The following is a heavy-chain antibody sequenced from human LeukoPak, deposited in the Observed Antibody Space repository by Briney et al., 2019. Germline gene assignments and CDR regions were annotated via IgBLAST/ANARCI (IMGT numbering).Heavy chain of an antibody. CDR2: IIPTLGIA. Sequence: ASVKVSCKASGGTFSSYAISWVRQAPGQGLEWMGRIIPTLGIANYAQKFQGRVTITADKSTSTAYMELSSLRSEDTAVYYCARDWDLNYYDSSGYSIWGQGTMVTVSS. D-gene: IGHD3-22*01. CDR3: ARDWDLNYYDSSGYSI. J-gene: IGHJ3*02. V-gene: IGHV1-69*04. CDR1: GGTFSSYA.